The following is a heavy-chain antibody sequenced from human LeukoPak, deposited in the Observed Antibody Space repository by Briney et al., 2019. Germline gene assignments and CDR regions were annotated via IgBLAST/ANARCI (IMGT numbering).Heavy chain of an antibody. Sequence: GGSLRLSCVGAGFTFSRFAVTWVRQAPGQGLEWVSTIRGNGGGTHYAESLRGRFTLSRDTSKSTVYLQMNSLRAEDTAIYYCLRGQEVDDGVLESWGRGTLVTVSS. J-gene: IGHJ4*02. CDR2: IRGNGGGT. CDR3: LRGQEVDDGVLES. D-gene: IGHD3-3*01. CDR1: GFTFSRFA. V-gene: IGHV3-23*01.